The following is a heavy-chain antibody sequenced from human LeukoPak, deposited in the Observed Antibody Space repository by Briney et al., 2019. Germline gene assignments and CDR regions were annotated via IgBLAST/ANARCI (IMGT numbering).Heavy chain of an antibody. Sequence: ASVKVSCKASGYTFTGYYMHWVRQAPGQGLEWMGWINPNSGGTNYAQKFQGRVTMTTDTSVSTALMELSRLTSDDTAVYYCARDSGIAVTPWGQGTLVTVSS. D-gene: IGHD6-19*01. CDR1: GYTFTGYY. CDR2: INPNSGGT. V-gene: IGHV1-2*02. J-gene: IGHJ5*02. CDR3: ARDSGIAVTP.